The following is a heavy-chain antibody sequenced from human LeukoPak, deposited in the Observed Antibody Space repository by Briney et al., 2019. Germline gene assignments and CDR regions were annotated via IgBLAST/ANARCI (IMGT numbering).Heavy chain of an antibody. V-gene: IGHV1-46*01. CDR1: GYTFTSYA. Sequence: GASVKVSCKASGYTFTSYAMNWVRQAPGQGLEWMGIINPSDSNTSYAQKFQGRVTMTRDTSTSTVYMELSSLRSEDTAVYYCARSCELCIAANHFDYWGQGTLVTVSS. J-gene: IGHJ4*02. CDR3: ARSCELCIAANHFDY. D-gene: IGHD6-6*01. CDR2: INPSDSNT.